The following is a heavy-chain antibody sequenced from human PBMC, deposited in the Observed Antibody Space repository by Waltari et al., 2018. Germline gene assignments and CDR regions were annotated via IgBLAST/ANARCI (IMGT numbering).Heavy chain of an antibody. CDR2: IYTSGST. Sequence: QVQLQESGPGLVKPSETLSLTCTVSGGSISSYYWSWIRQPAGKGLEWIGRIYTSGSTNYNPSLKSRVTMSVDTSKNQFSLKLSSVTAADTAVYYCVRVGYYGSGRDYYYYYMDVWGKGTTVTISS. CDR3: VRVGYYGSGRDYYYYYMDV. CDR1: GGSISSYY. J-gene: IGHJ6*03. D-gene: IGHD3-10*01. V-gene: IGHV4-4*07.